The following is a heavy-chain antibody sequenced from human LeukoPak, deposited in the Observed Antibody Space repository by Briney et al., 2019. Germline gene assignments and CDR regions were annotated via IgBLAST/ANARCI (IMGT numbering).Heavy chain of an antibody. J-gene: IGHJ4*02. Sequence: SETLSLTCNGSGDSISSSTYYWGWIRQPPGKGLEWIGSIYYRGSTYYNPSLQSRVTISVDTSKNQFSLKMTSVTAADTAIYYCARHTWQWLPFDDWGQGTQVTISS. V-gene: IGHV4-39*07. CDR1: GDSISSSTYY. CDR3: ARHTWQWLPFDD. D-gene: IGHD5-12*01. CDR2: IYYRGST.